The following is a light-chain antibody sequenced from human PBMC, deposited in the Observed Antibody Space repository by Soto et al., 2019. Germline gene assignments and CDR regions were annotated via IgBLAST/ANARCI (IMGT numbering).Light chain of an antibody. V-gene: IGKV1-39*01. CDR1: QDISTY. CDR3: QQSYILPWT. J-gene: IGKJ1*01. CDR2: AAS. Sequence: DIQMTQSPSSLSASVGDRVTLTCRASQDISTYLNWYQQKPGKAPKLLIYAASTLENGVTSRVSGSRSGTAFTLTISSLQPEDVATYYWQQSYILPWTFGQGTKVEVK.